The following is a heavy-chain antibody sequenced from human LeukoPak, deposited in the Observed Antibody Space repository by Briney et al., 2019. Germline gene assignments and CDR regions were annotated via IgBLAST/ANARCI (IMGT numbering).Heavy chain of an antibody. J-gene: IGHJ6*03. CDR3: ARSYSSSWYWDYYYYYMDV. CDR2: MNPNSGNT. CDR1: GYTFTSYD. V-gene: IGHV1-8*03. Sequence: ASVKVSCKASGYTFTSYDINWVRQATGQGLEWMGWMNPNSGNTGYAQKFQGRVTITRNTSISTAYMELSSLRSEDTAVYYCARSYSSSWYWDYYYYYMDVWGKGTTVTVSS. D-gene: IGHD6-13*01.